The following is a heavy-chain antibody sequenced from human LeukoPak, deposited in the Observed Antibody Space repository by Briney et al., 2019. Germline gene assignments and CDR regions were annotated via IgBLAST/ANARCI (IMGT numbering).Heavy chain of an antibody. J-gene: IGHJ6*02. Sequence: GGSLRLSCAASGFTFSNYDMHWVRQATGKGLEWVSAFHAAGDTHYSGSVKGRFATSRENAKNSFYLQMNTLRAGDTAVYYCARGSCSSRSCYKRVNGLDVWGQGNPVTVSS. CDR3: ARGSCSSRSCYKRVNGLDV. D-gene: IGHD2-2*01. V-gene: IGHV3-13*01. CDR1: GFTFSNYD. CDR2: FHAAGDT.